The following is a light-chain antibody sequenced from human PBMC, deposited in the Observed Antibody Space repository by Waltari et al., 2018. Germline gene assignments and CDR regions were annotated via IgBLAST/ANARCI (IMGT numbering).Light chain of an antibody. J-gene: IGKJ1*01. CDR3: LQYNGYPWT. CDR2: AAS. Sequence: DIQMTQSPSSLSASVGDRVTTTCRASQDIRNDLGWYQQQPGKAPKRLIYAASSLQSGVPSRFSGSGSGTEFTLTISSLQPEDFASYYCLQYNGYPWTFGQGTKVEIK. CDR1: QDIRND. V-gene: IGKV1-17*01.